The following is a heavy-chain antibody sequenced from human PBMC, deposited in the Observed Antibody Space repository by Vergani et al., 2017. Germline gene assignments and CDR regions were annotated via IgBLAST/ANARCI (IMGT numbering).Heavy chain of an antibody. J-gene: IGHJ3*02. CDR2: IYHSGST. CDR3: ARDYYDSSGYLGEDAFDI. CDR1: GYSISSGYY. D-gene: IGHD3-22*01. Sequence: QVQLQESGPGLVKPSETLSLTCAVSGYSISSGYYWGWIRQPPGKGLEWIGSIYHSGSTYYNPSLKSRVTISVDTSKNTFSLKLSSVTAADTAVYYCARDYYDSSGYLGEDAFDIWGQGTMVTVSS. V-gene: IGHV4-38-2*02.